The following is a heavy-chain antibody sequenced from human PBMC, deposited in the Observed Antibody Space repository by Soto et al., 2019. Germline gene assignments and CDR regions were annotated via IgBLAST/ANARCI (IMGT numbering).Heavy chain of an antibody. CDR2: IKWDGGNI. CDR3: AKTNSTGWYGSCNDY. D-gene: IGHD6-19*01. V-gene: IGHV3-9*01. J-gene: IGHJ4*02. Sequence: EVQLVESGGGLVQPGGSLRLSCAASGFTFDDYAMQWFRQAPGKGLQWVSGIKWDGGNIGYADSVKGRFTISRDNRKNALYLQMNSLRHEDTALYYGAKTNSTGWYGSCNDYWGQGTLVSVSS. CDR1: GFTFDDYA.